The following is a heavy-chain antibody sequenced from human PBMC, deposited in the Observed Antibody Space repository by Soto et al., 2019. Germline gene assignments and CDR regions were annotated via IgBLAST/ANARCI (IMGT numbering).Heavy chain of an antibody. V-gene: IGHV1-69*13. D-gene: IGHD3-22*01. CDR1: VGTFSSYA. Sequence: SVKVSCKASVGTFSSYAISWVRQAPGQGLEWMGGIIPIFGTANYAQKFQGRVTITADEPTSTAYMELSSLRSEDTAVYYCAREWSYDSSGPLSYWGQGTLVTVSS. CDR2: IIPIFGTA. CDR3: AREWSYDSSGPLSY. J-gene: IGHJ4*02.